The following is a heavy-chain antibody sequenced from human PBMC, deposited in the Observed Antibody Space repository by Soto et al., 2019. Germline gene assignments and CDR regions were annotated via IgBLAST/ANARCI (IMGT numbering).Heavy chain of an antibody. CDR3: AIVRDGWGSRCYEYAFDI. D-gene: IGHD6-13*01. J-gene: IGHJ3*02. V-gene: IGHV4-4*02. CDR2: IYLSGST. CDR1: GGSIRSSNW. Sequence: PSETLSLTCAVSGGSIRSSNWWSWVRQPPGEGLEWIGEIYLSGSTNYNPSLKSRVTISVDKSKNQFSLKLSSVTAADTAVYYWAIVRDGWGSRCYEYAFDIRAQGTMDTVSS.